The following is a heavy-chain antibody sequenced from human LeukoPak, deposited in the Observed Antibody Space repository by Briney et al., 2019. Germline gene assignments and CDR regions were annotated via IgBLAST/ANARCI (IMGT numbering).Heavy chain of an antibody. Sequence: PGGSLRLSCAASGFTFSSYGMHWVRQAPGKGLEWVAVISYDGSNKYYADSVKGRFTISGDNSKNTLYLQMNSLRAEDTAVYYCAKDLNSNYDGTGYYYGVDVWGQGTTVTVSS. V-gene: IGHV3-30*18. CDR3: AKDLNSNYDGTGYYYGVDV. CDR2: ISYDGSNK. CDR1: GFTFSSYG. J-gene: IGHJ6*02. D-gene: IGHD4-11*01.